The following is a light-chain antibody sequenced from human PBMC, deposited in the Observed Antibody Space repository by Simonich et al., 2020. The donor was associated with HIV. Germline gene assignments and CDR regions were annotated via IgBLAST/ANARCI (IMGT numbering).Light chain of an antibody. V-gene: IGKV1-NL1*01. Sequence: DIQMTQSPSSLSTSVGDRVTITCRASRGISNYLAWYQQKPGKVPKLLLSAAFTLESGVPARFSGSGSGTDYTLTISSLQPEDCATYYCQHYYTTLTFGGGTKVEIK. J-gene: IGKJ4*01. CDR1: RGISNY. CDR3: QHYYTTLT. CDR2: AAF.